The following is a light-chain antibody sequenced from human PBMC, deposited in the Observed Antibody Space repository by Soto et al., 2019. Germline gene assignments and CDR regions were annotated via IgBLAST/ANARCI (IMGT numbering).Light chain of an antibody. CDR1: QTVTSSY. CDR3: QQDGGSPGT. Sequence: EIVLTQSPGTLSSSPGERATLSCRASQTVTSSYLAWYQQEPGQPPRLLIYDASNKFAGIQDRFSGSGSGIDFTLTISRLEPEDFAVYYCQQDGGSPGTFGQGTKVDIK. CDR2: DAS. J-gene: IGKJ1*01. V-gene: IGKV3-20*01.